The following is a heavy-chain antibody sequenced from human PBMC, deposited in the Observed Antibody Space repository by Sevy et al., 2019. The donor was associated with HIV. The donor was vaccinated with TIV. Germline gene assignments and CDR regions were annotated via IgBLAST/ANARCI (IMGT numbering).Heavy chain of an antibody. J-gene: IGHJ4*02. Sequence: GGSLRLSCVASGFNFNIYSMSWVRQAPGKRLEWVSTLSFGCGRINHADSVQGRFTMSRDDSKKTVYLVMNSLRPEDTAVYYCAREGCTKPHDYWGQGTLVTVSS. V-gene: IGHV3-23*01. D-gene: IGHD2-8*01. CDR3: AREGCTKPHDY. CDR2: LSFGCGRI. CDR1: GFNFNIYS.